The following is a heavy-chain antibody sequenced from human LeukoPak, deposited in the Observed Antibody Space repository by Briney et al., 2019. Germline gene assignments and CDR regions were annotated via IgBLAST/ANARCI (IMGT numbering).Heavy chain of an antibody. D-gene: IGHD3-10*01. J-gene: IGHJ5*02. CDR3: ARSLLSAGSGSYGFDP. CDR2: IYYSGST. CDR1: GGSISYYY. Sequence: SETLSLTCTVSGGSISYYYWSWIRQPPGKGLEWIGHIYYSGSTHHNPSLKSRVTISVDTSKNQFSLKLSSVTATDTAVYYCARSLLSAGSGSYGFDPWGQGTLVTVSS. V-gene: IGHV4-30-4*01.